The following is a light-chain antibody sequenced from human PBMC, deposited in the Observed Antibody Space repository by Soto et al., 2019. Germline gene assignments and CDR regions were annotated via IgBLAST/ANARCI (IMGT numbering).Light chain of an antibody. CDR3: QQYNTFSHT. J-gene: IGKJ2*01. CDR1: QNIVSW. CDR2: DAS. V-gene: IGKV1-5*01. Sequence: DIQMTQDPSTLSASVGDRVTITCRASQNIVSWLAWYQQKPGKAPKLLIFDASNLESGVPSRFSGSGSGTEFNLTISSLQADDFATYYCQQYNTFSHTFGQGTKLEIK.